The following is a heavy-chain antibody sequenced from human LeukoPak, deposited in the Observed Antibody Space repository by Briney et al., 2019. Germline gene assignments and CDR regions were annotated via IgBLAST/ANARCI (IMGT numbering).Heavy chain of an antibody. CDR2: ISGSGGNT. CDR1: GFTFNSYA. CDR3: AKSRGYSNTSPFDY. D-gene: IGHD5-12*01. J-gene: IGHJ4*02. Sequence: GGSLRLSCAASGFTFNSYAMSWVRQAPGKGLEWVSGISGSGGNTYYADSVKGRFTISRDNSRNTLCLQMNSLTAEDTALYYCAKSRGYSNTSPFDYWGQGTLVAVSS. V-gene: IGHV3-23*01.